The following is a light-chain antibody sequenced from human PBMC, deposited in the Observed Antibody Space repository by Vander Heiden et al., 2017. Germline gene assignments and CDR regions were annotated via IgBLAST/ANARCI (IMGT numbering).Light chain of an antibody. J-gene: IGLJ3*02. Sequence: SSVVPQPPSPSVARGRTARITCAGDSVGGYGVPWDQQKPGQAPILVVYGDGDRPSGIPERFSGSKSGSTATLTISRVEAGDEADYYCHVWDSSSFHPVFGGGTKLIVL. V-gene: IGLV3-21*03. CDR1: SVGGYG. CDR3: HVWDSSSFHPV. CDR2: GDG.